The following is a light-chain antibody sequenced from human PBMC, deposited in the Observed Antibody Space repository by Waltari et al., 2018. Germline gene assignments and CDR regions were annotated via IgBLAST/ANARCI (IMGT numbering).Light chain of an antibody. J-gene: IGKJ5*01. V-gene: IGKV3-20*01. CDR3: QQYGSSPT. CDR1: QTVRSNY. CDR2: GAF. Sequence: EIVFTQFPGTLSLSPGERATLSCRAAQTVRSNYLAWYQQKPGQAPRLLIYGAFGRATGIPDRFSGSGSGTDFTLTISRLEPEDSAVYYCQQYGSSPTFGQGTRLEI.